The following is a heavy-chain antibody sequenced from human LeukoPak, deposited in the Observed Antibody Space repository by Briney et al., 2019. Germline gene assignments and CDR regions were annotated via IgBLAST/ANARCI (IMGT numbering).Heavy chain of an antibody. V-gene: IGHV1-2*06. CDR1: GYTFTGYY. Sequence: ASVKVSCKASGYTFTGYYMHWVRQAPGQGLEWMGRINPNSGGTNYAQKFQGRVAMTRDTSISTAYMELSRLRSDDTAVYYRARGGAEWQWLVRFDYWGQGTLVTVSS. D-gene: IGHD6-19*01. J-gene: IGHJ4*02. CDR2: INPNSGGT. CDR3: ARGGAEWQWLVRFDY.